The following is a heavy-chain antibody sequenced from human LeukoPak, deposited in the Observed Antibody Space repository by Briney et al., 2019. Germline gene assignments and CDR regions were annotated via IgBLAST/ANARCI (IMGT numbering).Heavy chain of an antibody. CDR2: ISWNSGSI. V-gene: IGHV3-9*01. Sequence: GGSLRLSCAASGFTFDDYAMHWVRQAPGKGLEWVSGISWNSGSIGYADSVKGRFTISRDNSKNTLYLQMNSLRAEDTAVYYCARDYGGNSGGGFDYWGQGTLVTVSS. J-gene: IGHJ4*02. CDR3: ARDYGGNSGGGFDY. CDR1: GFTFDDYA. D-gene: IGHD4-23*01.